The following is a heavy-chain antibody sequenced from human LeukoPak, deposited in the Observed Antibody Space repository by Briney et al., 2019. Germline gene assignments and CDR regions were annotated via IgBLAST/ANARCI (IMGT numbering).Heavy chain of an antibody. D-gene: IGHD3-22*01. CDR2: STPIFGTA. J-gene: IGHJ4*02. CDR3: ASGYDSSGYYYPHPIDY. V-gene: IGHV1-69*13. CDR1: GGTFTIYA. Sequence: ASVTVSFTGSGGTFTIYAISWVGQAPGQGREWMGGSTPIFGTANYAQKFQSRVTITAHHSTSTPYMELRSLRSEDTAVYYCASGYDSSGYYYPHPIDYWGQGTLVTVSS.